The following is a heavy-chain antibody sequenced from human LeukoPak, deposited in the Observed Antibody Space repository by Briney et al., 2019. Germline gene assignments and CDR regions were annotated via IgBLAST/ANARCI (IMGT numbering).Heavy chain of an antibody. CDR2: IRSKANSYAT. CDR1: GFTFSGSA. Sequence: GGSLRLSCAASGFTFSGSAMHWVRQASGKGLEWVGRIRSKANSYATAYAASVKGRFTIYRDDSKNTAYLQMNSLKTEDTAVYSCTRHTTVPCYWGQGTLVTVSS. J-gene: IGHJ4*02. D-gene: IGHD4-17*01. V-gene: IGHV3-73*01. CDR3: TRHTTVPCY.